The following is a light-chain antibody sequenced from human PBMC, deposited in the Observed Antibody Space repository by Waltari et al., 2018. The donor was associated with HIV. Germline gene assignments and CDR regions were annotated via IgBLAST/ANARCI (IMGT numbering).Light chain of an antibody. J-gene: IGLJ1*01. Sequence: QSVLTQPPSVSGAPGQGAPIPGPGASPTFGAGLIVHGYQHLQGTSPNLLSSVDGNRPSGVPARFSVSKSGTSASLAITGLQAEDEADYYCQSYDRSLSGSYVFGTGTRVTVL. CDR3: QSYDRSLSGSYV. CDR1: SPTFGAGLI. V-gene: IGLV1-40*01. CDR2: VDG.